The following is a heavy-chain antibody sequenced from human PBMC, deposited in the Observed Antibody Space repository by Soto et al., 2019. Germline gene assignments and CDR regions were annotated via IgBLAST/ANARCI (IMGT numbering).Heavy chain of an antibody. Sequence: PXETLSLTCAVDGRSFSGYYWSWIRQPPGKGLEWIGEINHSGSTNYNPSLKSRVTISVDTSKNQFSLKLSSVTAADTAVYYCARGRGYSGYVFDYWGQGNLVTVSS. CDR1: GRSFSGYY. CDR3: ARGRGYSGYVFDY. J-gene: IGHJ4*02. CDR2: INHSGST. D-gene: IGHD5-12*01. V-gene: IGHV4-34*01.